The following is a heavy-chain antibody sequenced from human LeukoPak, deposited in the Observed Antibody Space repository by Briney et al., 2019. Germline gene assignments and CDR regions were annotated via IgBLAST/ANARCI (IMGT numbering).Heavy chain of an antibody. Sequence: PSETLSLTCAVYGGSFSGYYWSWIRQPPGKGLEWIWEINHSGSTNYNPSLKSRVTISVDMSKNQFSLRLSSVTAADTAVYYCARLTGYYDSSGITHDAFDIWGQGTMVTVSS. CDR2: INHSGST. V-gene: IGHV4-34*01. J-gene: IGHJ3*02. D-gene: IGHD3-22*01. CDR3: ARLTGYYDSSGITHDAFDI. CDR1: GGSFSGYY.